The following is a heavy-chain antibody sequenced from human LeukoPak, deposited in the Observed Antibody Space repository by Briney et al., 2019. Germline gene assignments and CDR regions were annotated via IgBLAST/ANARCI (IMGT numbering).Heavy chain of an antibody. V-gene: IGHV3-7*01. J-gene: IGHJ3*02. Sequence: TGGSLRLSCVASGFIFSSYRMSWVGQAPGKGLEWVANIKDDGNEQYYVDSVRGRFTIFRDNAKNSLYLQMNSLRVEDTAMYYCARDPYFDAFDMWGQGTMVTVSS. CDR2: IKDDGNEQ. CDR3: ARDPYFDAFDM. D-gene: IGHD3-3*01. CDR1: GFIFSSYR.